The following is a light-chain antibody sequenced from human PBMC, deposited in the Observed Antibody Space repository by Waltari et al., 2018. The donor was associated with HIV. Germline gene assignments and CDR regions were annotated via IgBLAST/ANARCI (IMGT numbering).Light chain of an antibody. CDR3: MQTLQIPWT. Sequence: IVMTQTPHSLSVSSGEAASISCNASQSLTHESGFTYLDWFVQRPGRAPQDLIHLTASRTLGAHVRFRGRGSDTDVALTIEAVDDGDSGIYFCMQTLQIPWTFGQGT. CDR1: QSLTHESGFTY. J-gene: IGKJ1*01. CDR2: LTA. V-gene: IGKV2-28*01.